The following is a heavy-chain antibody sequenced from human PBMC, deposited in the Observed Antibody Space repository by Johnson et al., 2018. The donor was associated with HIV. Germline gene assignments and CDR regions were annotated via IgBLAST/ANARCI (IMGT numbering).Heavy chain of an antibody. J-gene: IGHJ3*02. V-gene: IGHV3-7*01. CDR1: GFMFSRYW. CDR2: IKQGGSEK. CDR3: ARDWKRGAVAGEPDAFDI. Sequence: VQLVESGGGLVKPGGSLRLSCAASGFMFSRYWMSWVRQAPGKGLEWVANIKQGGSEKYYVDSVKGRFTISRDNAKNSLYLQMNSLRAEATAVYYSARDWKRGAVAGEPDAFDIWGQGTMVTVSS. D-gene: IGHD6-19*01.